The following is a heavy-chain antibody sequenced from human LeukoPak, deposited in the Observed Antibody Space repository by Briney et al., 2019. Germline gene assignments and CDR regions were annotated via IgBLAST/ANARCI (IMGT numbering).Heavy chain of an antibody. CDR1: RFTFSSYA. CDR2: ISGSGGST. CDR3: AKDQRYCSGGSCRTHFDY. Sequence: GGSLRLSCAASRFTFSSYAMSWVRQAPGKGLEWVSAISGSGGSTYYADSVKGRFTISRDDSKNTLYLQMNSLRAEDTAVYYCAKDQRYCSGGSCRTHFDYWGQGTLVTVSS. J-gene: IGHJ4*02. D-gene: IGHD2-15*01. V-gene: IGHV3-23*01.